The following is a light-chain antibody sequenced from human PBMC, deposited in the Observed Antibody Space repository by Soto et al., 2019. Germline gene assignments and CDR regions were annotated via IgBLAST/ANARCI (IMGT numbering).Light chain of an antibody. Sequence: DIQMTQYQSSLSASIGDRVTITCRASQTISRYLNWYQQKPGRAPNLLSYAASSLHSGVPSRFSVSGSGTDFTLTITRLQPEDFATYYCQQSFSIPWTFGQGTKVDIK. CDR2: AAS. CDR3: QQSFSIPWT. J-gene: IGKJ1*01. V-gene: IGKV1-39*01. CDR1: QTISRY.